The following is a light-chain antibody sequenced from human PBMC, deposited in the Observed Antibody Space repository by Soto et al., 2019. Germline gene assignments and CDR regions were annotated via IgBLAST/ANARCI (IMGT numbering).Light chain of an antibody. CDR2: DAS. CDR1: QTISNW. V-gene: IGKV1-5*01. Sequence: DIQMTQSPSTLSASVGDRVTITCRASQTISNWLAWYQQKPGKAPKVLIFDASTLDGGVPSRFSGRRSGTDFTLSISSLQPSDFGTYYCQQYNTYPLTFGGGTKVVI. CDR3: QQYNTYPLT. J-gene: IGKJ4*01.